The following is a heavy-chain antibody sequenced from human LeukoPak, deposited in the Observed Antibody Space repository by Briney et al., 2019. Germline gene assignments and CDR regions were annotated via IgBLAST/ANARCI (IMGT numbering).Heavy chain of an antibody. V-gene: IGHV1-69*13. Sequence: SVKVSCKASGGTFSSYAISWVRQAPGQGLEWMGGIIPIFGTANYAQKFQGRVTITADESTSTAYMELSSLRSEDTAVYYCARGAYYYDSSGYYYPFDYWGQGTLVTVSS. CDR2: IIPIFGTA. CDR1: GGTFSSYA. CDR3: ARGAYYYDSSGYYYPFDY. D-gene: IGHD3-22*01. J-gene: IGHJ4*02.